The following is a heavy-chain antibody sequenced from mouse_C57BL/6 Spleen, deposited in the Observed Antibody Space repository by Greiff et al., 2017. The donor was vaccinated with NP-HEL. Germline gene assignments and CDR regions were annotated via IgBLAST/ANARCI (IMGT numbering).Heavy chain of an antibody. CDR3: ARHYGGSSYPYAMDY. V-gene: IGHV1-72*01. CDR2: IDPNSGGT. CDR1: GFNIKDYY. J-gene: IGHJ4*01. D-gene: IGHD1-1*01. Sequence: QVQLQQSGAELVKPGASVKLSCTASGFNIKDYYMHWVKQRTEQGLEWIGRIDPNSGGTKYNEKFKSKATLTVDKPSSTAYMQLSSLTSEDSAVYYCARHYGGSSYPYAMDYWGQGTSVTVSS.